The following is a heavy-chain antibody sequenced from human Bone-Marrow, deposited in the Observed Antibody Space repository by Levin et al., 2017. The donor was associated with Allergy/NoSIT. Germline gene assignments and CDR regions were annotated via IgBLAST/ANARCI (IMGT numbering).Heavy chain of an antibody. J-gene: IGHJ4*02. D-gene: IGHD5-18*01. Sequence: GESLKISCAASGFSFSTYGMHWVRQAPGKGLEWVAIISYDGSNKYYADSVKGRFTISRDNSKNTLYLQMNSLRAEDTAVYYCAKDRGVQIWLYHFDYWGQGTLVTVSS. CDR3: AKDRGVQIWLYHFDY. CDR2: ISYDGSNK. CDR1: GFSFSTYG. V-gene: IGHV3-30*18.